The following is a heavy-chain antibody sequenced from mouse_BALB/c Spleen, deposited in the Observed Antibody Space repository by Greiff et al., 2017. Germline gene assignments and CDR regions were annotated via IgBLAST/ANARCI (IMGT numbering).Heavy chain of an antibody. J-gene: IGHJ3*01. D-gene: IGHD2-4*01. CDR3: ASRSLYYDYGAWFAY. Sequence: EVKLVESGPSLVKPSQTLSLTCSVTGDSITSGYWNWIRKFPGNKLEYMGYISYSGSTYYNPSLKSRISITRDTTKNQYYLQLNSVTTEDTATYYWASRSLYYDYGAWFAYWGQGTLVTVSA. CDR1: GDSITSGY. CDR2: ISYSGST. V-gene: IGHV3-8*02.